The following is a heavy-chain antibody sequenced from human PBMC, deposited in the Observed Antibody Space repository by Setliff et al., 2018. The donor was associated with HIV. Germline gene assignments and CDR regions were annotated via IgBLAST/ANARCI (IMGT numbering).Heavy chain of an antibody. CDR1: GFTFNTYA. J-gene: IGHJ4*02. CDR2: IGQDGSEK. D-gene: IGHD2-15*01. Sequence: GGSLRLSCAASGFTFNTYAMSWVRQAPGKGLEWVANIGQDGSEKYYVDSVMGRFTISRDNAKNSLELEMKFLSDEETAVYYCARCAAGPYCRNSFDYWGRGALVTVSS. CDR3: ARCAAGPYCRNSFDY. V-gene: IGHV3-7*03.